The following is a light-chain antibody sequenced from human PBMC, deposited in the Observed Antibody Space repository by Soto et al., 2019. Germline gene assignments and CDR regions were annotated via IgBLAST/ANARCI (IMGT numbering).Light chain of an antibody. CDR3: QQTRSYPPT. Sequence: IQLTQSPSSLSASVGDSVTITCRASQGIITYLAWYQQKPGKAPNLLIYGSSTLQSGVPLRFTGSGSGTDFTLTINSLQAEDFATYYCQQTRSYPPTFGGGTKVDIQ. CDR2: GSS. V-gene: IGKV1-9*01. J-gene: IGKJ4*01. CDR1: QGIITY.